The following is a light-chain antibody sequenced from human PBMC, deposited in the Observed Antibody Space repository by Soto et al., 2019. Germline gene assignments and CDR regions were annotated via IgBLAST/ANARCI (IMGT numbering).Light chain of an antibody. V-gene: IGLV2-8*01. CDR2: EVS. CDR3: SSYAGSNNLV. J-gene: IGLJ1*01. CDR1: SSDVGGYNY. Sequence: QLVLTQPPSASGSPGQSVTISCTGTSSDVGGYNYVSWYQQHPGKAPKLMIYEVSKRPSGVPDRFSGSKSGNTASLTVSGLKAEDEADYYCSSYAGSNNLVFGTGTKLTVL.